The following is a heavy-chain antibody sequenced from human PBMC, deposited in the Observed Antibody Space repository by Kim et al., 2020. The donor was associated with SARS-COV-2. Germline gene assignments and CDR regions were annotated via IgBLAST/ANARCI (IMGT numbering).Heavy chain of an antibody. CDR1: KFTFSSYA. CDR2: VTDTGATT. CDR3: ARGNRVGQWIYFDD. V-gene: IGHV3-23*01. D-gene: IGHD5-12*01. Sequence: GGSLRLSCAVSKFTFSSYAMTWVRLAPGKGLEWVSTVTDTGATTYYADPVKGRFTISRDNSENTLYLQMNTLRAEDTAVYYCARGNRVGQWIYFDDWGQGTPVTVSS. J-gene: IGHJ4*02.